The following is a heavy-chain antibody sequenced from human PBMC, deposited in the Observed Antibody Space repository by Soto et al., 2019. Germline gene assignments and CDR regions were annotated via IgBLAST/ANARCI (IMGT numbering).Heavy chain of an antibody. V-gene: IGHV1-18*01. CDR1: SYTFTSYG. CDR2: ISAYNGNT. CDR3: ARDRLVGATTSFDY. D-gene: IGHD1-26*01. J-gene: IGHJ4*02. Sequence: GASLKVSCKTSSYTFTSYGISWVRQAPGQGLEWMGWISAYNGNTNYAQKLQGRVTMTTDTSTSTAYMELRSLRYDDTAVYYCARDRLVGATTSFDYWGQGTLVTVSS.